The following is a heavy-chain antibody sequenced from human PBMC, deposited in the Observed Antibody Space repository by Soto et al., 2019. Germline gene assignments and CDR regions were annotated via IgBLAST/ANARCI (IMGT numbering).Heavy chain of an antibody. CDR2: IYYSGST. V-gene: IGHV4-59*01. D-gene: IGHD3-10*01. CDR3: ARWGYGSGSYYNWFDP. Sequence: PSETLSLTCTVSGGSISSYYWSWIRQPPGKGLEWIGYIYYSGSTNYNPSLKSRVTISVDTSKNQFSLKLSSVTAADTAVYYCARWGYGSGSYYNWFDPWGQGTLVTVS. CDR1: GGSISSYY. J-gene: IGHJ5*02.